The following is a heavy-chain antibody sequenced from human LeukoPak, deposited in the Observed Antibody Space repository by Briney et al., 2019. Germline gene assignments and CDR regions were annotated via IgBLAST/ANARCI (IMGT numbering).Heavy chain of an antibody. D-gene: IGHD2-15*01. CDR2: IYYSGST. J-gene: IGHJ5*02. CDR1: GGSISSSSYY. CDR3: ARDIVVVVAATYNWFDP. V-gene: IGHV4-39*02. Sequence: KPSETLSLTCTVSGGSISSSSYYWGWIRQPPGKGLEWIGSIYYSGSTYYNPSLKSRVTISVDTSKNQFSLKLSSVTAADTAVYYCARDIVVVVAATYNWFDPWGQGTLVTVSS.